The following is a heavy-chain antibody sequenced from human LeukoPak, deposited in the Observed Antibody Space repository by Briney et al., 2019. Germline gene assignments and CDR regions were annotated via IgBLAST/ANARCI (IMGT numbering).Heavy chain of an antibody. CDR2: ISGIGGST. Sequence: GGSLRLSCAASGFTFSSDAMSWVRQAPGEGLEWVSAISGIGGSTYYADSVKGRFTISRDNSKNTLYLQMNSLRAEDTAVYYCAREAVRGDTATLKGAMGYWGQGTLVTVSS. D-gene: IGHD5-18*01. V-gene: IGHV3-23*01. J-gene: IGHJ4*02. CDR3: AREAVRGDTATLKGAMGY. CDR1: GFTFSSDA.